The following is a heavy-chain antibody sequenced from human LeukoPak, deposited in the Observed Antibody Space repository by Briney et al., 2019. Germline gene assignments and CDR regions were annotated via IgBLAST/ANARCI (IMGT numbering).Heavy chain of an antibody. Sequence: SETLSLTCTVSGGSLSSYYWSWIRQPPGKGLEWIGYIYYSGSTNYNPSLKSRVTISVDTSKNQFSLKLSSVTAADTAVYYCARDIAAAGKPRRYYYMDVWGKGTTVTVSS. CDR1: GGSLSSYY. D-gene: IGHD6-13*01. CDR2: IYYSGST. J-gene: IGHJ6*03. V-gene: IGHV4-59*12. CDR3: ARDIAAAGKPRRYYYMDV.